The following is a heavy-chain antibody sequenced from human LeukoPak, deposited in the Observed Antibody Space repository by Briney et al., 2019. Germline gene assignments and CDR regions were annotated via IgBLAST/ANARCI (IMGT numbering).Heavy chain of an antibody. D-gene: IGHD5-24*01. Sequence: GASVKVSCKASGYTFTNYYIYWVRQAPGQGLEWMGLINPGGGNTNYAQNFQGRVTMTRDTSASTVYMQLSSLRSEDTAMYYCARIRDGYNDAYDIWGQGTVVTVPS. CDR2: INPGGGNT. CDR3: ARIRDGYNDAYDI. CDR1: GYTFTNYY. V-gene: IGHV1-46*01. J-gene: IGHJ3*02.